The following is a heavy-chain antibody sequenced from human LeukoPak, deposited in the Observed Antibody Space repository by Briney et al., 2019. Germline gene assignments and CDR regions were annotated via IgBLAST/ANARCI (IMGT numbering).Heavy chain of an antibody. CDR1: GGSITSGSYY. V-gene: IGHV4-39*01. CDR3: ARYAVEYSGTYFDS. CDR2: IYYSGST. J-gene: IGHJ4*02. Sequence: SETLSLTCTVSGGSITSGSYYWGWVRQYPGKGLEWIGNIYYSGSTYYNPSLKSRVTISVDTSKNQFSLRLSSVTAADTAVYYCARYAVEYSGTYFDSWGQGSLVTVSS. D-gene: IGHD1-26*01.